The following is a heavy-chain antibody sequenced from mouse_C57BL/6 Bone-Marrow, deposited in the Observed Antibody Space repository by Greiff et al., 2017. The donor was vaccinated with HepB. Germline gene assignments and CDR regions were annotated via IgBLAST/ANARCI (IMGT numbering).Heavy chain of an antibody. J-gene: IGHJ3*01. CDR3: ASHRGLNY. CDR1: GFTFSDYY. D-gene: IGHD3-3*01. V-gene: IGHV5-12*01. CDR2: ISNGGGST. Sequence: EVHLVESGGGLVQPGGSLKLSCAASGFTFSDYYMYWVRQTPEKRLEWVAYISNGGGSTYYPDTVKGRFTISRDNAKNTLYLQMSRLKSEDTAMYYCASHRGLNYWGQGTLVTVSA.